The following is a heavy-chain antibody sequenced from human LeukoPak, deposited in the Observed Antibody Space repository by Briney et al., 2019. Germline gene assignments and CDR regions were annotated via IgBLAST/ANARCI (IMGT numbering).Heavy chain of an antibody. V-gene: IGHV3-30*04. CDR1: GFTFSIYA. J-gene: IGHJ4*02. CDR2: ISYDGREK. Sequence: GRSLRLSCAASGFTFSIYAMHWVRQAPGKGLEWVAVISYDGREKYYADSVRGRFTISRDNSKNAVYLEMNSLRAEVTAVFYCARDWDDSPGYYYFGEGYWGQGTLVTVSS. D-gene: IGHD3-22*01. CDR3: ARDWDDSPGYYYFGEGY.